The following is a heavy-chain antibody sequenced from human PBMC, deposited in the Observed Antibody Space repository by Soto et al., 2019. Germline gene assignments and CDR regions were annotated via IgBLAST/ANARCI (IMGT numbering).Heavy chain of an antibody. CDR2: ISGSGGST. Sequence: GGSLRVSCAASGFTISSYAMSWVRQAPGKGLEWVSAISGSGGSTYYADSVKGRFTISRDNSKNTLYLQMNSLRAEDTAVYYCAKDVAYCGGDCYSEIYYFDYWGQGTLVTVSS. V-gene: IGHV3-23*01. CDR3: AKDVAYCGGDCYSEIYYFDY. J-gene: IGHJ4*02. D-gene: IGHD2-21*02. CDR1: GFTISSYA.